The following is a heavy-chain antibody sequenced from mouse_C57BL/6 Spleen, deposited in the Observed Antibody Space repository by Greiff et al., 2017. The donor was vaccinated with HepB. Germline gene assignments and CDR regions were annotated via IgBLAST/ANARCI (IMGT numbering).Heavy chain of an antibody. J-gene: IGHJ3*01. Sequence: EVQLQQSGPELVKPGASVKISCKASGYSFTGYYMNWVKQSPEKSLEWIGEINPSTGGTTYNQKFKAKATLTVDKSSSTAYMQLKSLTSEDSAVYYCARGDYGNYNWDVAYWGQGTLVTVSA. CDR2: INPSTGGT. CDR3: ARGDYGNYNWDVAY. V-gene: IGHV1-42*01. CDR1: GYSFTGYY. D-gene: IGHD2-1*01.